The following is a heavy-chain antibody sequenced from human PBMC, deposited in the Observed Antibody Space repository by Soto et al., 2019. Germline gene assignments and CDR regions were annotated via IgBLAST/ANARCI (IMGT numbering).Heavy chain of an antibody. D-gene: IGHD2-2*02. CDR2: IIPIFGTA. Sequence: SVKVSCKASGGTFSSYAISWVRQAPGQGLEWMGGIIPIFGTANYAQKFQGRVTITADESTSTAYMELSSLRSEDTAVYYCARGGAYCSSTSCYTHGMDVWGQGTTVTVSS. CDR1: GGTFSSYA. V-gene: IGHV1-69*13. J-gene: IGHJ6*02. CDR3: ARGGAYCSSTSCYTHGMDV.